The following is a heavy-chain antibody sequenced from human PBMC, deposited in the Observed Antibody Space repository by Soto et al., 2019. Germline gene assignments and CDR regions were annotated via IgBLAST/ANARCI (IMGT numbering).Heavy chain of an antibody. CDR2: ISAYNGNT. CDR1: GYTFTNFG. V-gene: IGHV1-18*01. J-gene: IGHJ4*02. Sequence: QVQLVQSGAEVKKPGASVKVSCKASGYTFTNFGISWVRQAPGQGLEWMGWISAYNGNTNYAQKVQGRVTMTTDTTRSTAYMEVRNVRFDVTAVYYCAIGGPPIDYWGQGTLVTVCS. CDR3: AIGGPPIDY. D-gene: IGHD3-16*01.